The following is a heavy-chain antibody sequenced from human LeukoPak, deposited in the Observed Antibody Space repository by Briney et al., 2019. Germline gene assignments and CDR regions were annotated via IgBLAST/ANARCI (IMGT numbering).Heavy chain of an antibody. CDR3: TTDRYYYDSSGYYPIF. V-gene: IGHV3-15*01. D-gene: IGHD3-22*01. Sequence: GGSLRLSCAASGFPFSDVWMSWVRQAPGKGLEWVGRIKSKTDGGTADYAAPVKGRFTFSRDDSKNTLYLQTNSLNTEDTAVYYCTTDRYYYDSSGYYPIFWGQGTLVTVSS. CDR1: GFPFSDVW. CDR2: IKSKTDGGTA. J-gene: IGHJ4*02.